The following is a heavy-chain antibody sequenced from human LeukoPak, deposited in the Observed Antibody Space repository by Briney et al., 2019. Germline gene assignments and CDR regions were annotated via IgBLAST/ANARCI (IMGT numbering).Heavy chain of an antibody. D-gene: IGHD3-9*01. Sequence: GGSLRLSCAASGFTFSSYEMNWVRQAPGKGLEWVSYISSSGSTIYYADSVKGRFTISRDNAKNSLYLQMNSLRAEDTAVYYCARDTGYSHRYYYYYMDVWGKGTTVTISS. CDR3: ARDTGYSHRYYYYYMDV. J-gene: IGHJ6*03. V-gene: IGHV3-48*03. CDR2: ISSSGSTI. CDR1: GFTFSSYE.